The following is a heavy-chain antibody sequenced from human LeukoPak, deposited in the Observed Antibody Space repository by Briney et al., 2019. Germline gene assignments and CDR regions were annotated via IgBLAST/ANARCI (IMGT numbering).Heavy chain of an antibody. D-gene: IGHD4-23*01. Sequence: GGSLRLSCAASGFTFSSYSMNWVRQAPGKGLGWVSSISSSSSYIYYADSVKGRFTISRDNAKNSLYLQMNSLRAEDTAVYYCATDYGANSGGFDYWGQGTLVTVSS. V-gene: IGHV3-21*01. CDR3: ATDYGANSGGFDY. J-gene: IGHJ4*02. CDR2: ISSSSSYI. CDR1: GFTFSSYS.